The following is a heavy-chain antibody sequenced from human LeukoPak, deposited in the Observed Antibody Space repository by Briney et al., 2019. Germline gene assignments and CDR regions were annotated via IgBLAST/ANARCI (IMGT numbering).Heavy chain of an antibody. CDR2: INHSGST. V-gene: IGHV4-34*01. CDR1: GGSFSGYY. Sequence: SETLSLTCAVYGGSFSGYYWSWICQPPGKGLEWIGEINHSGSTNCNPSLKSRVTISVDTSKNQFSLKLSSVTAADTAVYYCARVPVNIVVVPAANGGWFDPWGQGTLVTVSS. CDR3: ARVPVNIVVVPAANGGWFDP. J-gene: IGHJ5*02. D-gene: IGHD2-2*01.